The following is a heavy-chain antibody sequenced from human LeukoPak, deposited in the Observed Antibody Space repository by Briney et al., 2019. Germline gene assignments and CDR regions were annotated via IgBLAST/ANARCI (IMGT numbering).Heavy chain of an antibody. Sequence: SETLSLTCSVSGGFISSYYWSWIRQPPGKGLEWIGYIYYSENTKYNPSLTRRVTISEDTSKNQFSLRLSSVTAADTAVYYCARGERLDAFNIWGQGTMVTVSS. D-gene: IGHD1-1*01. J-gene: IGHJ3*02. CDR2: IYYSENT. CDR1: GGFISSYY. V-gene: IGHV4-59*01. CDR3: ARGERLDAFNI.